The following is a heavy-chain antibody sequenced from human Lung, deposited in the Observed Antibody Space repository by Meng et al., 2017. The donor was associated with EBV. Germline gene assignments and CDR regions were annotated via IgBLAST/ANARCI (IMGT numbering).Heavy chain of an antibody. Sequence: QIPLKEPGHTLGKPTQTLTLTCTVSGFSRSTRGVCVGWIRQPPGKALEWLALIYWDDDKRYSPSLKSRLTITKDTSKNQVVLTMTNMDPVDAATYFCAHLIAARPFDYWGQGTLVTVSS. V-gene: IGHV2-5*02. CDR1: GFSRSTRGVC. J-gene: IGHJ4*02. CDR3: AHLIAARPFDY. D-gene: IGHD6-6*01. CDR2: IYWDDDK.